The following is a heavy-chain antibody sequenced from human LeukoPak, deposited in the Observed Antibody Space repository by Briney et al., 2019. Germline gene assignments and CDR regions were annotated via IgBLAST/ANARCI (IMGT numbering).Heavy chain of an antibody. CDR1: GGTFSSYA. CDR2: IIPIFGTA. J-gene: IGHJ5*02. D-gene: IGHD4-17*01. CDR3: ARRNYGDSRRWVDP. V-gene: IGHV1-69*13. Sequence: SVKVSCKASGGTFSSYAISWVRQAPGQGLEWMGGIIPIFGTANYAQKFQGRVTITADESTSTAYMELSSLRSEDTAVYYCARRNYGDSRRWVDPWGQGTLVTVSS.